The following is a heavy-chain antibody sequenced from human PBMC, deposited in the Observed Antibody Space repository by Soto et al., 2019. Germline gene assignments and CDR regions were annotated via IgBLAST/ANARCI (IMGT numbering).Heavy chain of an antibody. CDR2: IYHSGST. V-gene: IGHV4-4*02. D-gene: IGHD5-12*01. CDR3: ARDSNPGGPVVATIPYGMDV. CDR1: GGSISSSNW. J-gene: IGHJ6*02. Sequence: QVQLQESGPGLVKPSGTLSLTCAVSGGSISSSNWWSWVRQPPGKGLEWIGEIYHSGSTNYNPSLKSRVTISVDKSKNQFSLKLSSVTAADTAVYYCARDSNPGGPVVATIPYGMDVWGQGTTVTVSS.